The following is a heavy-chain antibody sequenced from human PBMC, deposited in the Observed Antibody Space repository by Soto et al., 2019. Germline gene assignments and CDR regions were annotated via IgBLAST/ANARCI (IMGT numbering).Heavy chain of an antibody. J-gene: IGHJ5*02. Sequence: ASVKVSCKASGYTFTGYYMHWVRQAPGQGLEWMGWINPNSGGTNYAQKFQGWVTMTRDTSISTAYMELSRLRSDDTAVYYCARGWDYYDSSGYYNWFDPWGQGTLVTVSS. CDR3: ARGWDYYDSSGYYNWFDP. V-gene: IGHV1-2*04. CDR1: GYTFTGYY. CDR2: INPNSGGT. D-gene: IGHD3-22*01.